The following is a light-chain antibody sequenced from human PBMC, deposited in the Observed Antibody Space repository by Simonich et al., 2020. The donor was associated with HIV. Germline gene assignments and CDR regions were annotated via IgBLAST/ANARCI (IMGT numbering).Light chain of an antibody. V-gene: IGKV4-1*01. CDR3: QQSYSTPYT. CDR1: QSVLHRSNNKNY. J-gene: IGKJ2*01. Sequence: DIVMTQSPDSLAVSLGERATINSKTSQSVLHRSNNKNYLAWYQQKPGQPPKLRIYWATTRESGVPDRFSGSGSGTDFTLTISSLQAEDVAVYYCQQSYSTPYTFGQGTKLEIK. CDR2: WAT.